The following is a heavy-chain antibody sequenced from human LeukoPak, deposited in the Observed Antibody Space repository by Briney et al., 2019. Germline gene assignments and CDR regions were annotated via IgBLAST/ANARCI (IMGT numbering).Heavy chain of an antibody. CDR2: ISWDGNNK. Sequence: GGSLRLSCAASGFTFSSNGMHWVRQAPGKGLEWVAAISWDGNNKYYADSVKGRFTIPRDNSKNTLYLQMNSLRAEDTAVYYCAKDFGSGWYYFDYWGQGTLVPVSS. CDR1: GFTFSSNG. CDR3: AKDFGSGWYYFDY. J-gene: IGHJ4*02. V-gene: IGHV3-30*18. D-gene: IGHD6-19*01.